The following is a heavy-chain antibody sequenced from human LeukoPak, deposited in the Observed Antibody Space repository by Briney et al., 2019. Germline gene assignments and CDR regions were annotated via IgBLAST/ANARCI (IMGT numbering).Heavy chain of an antibody. V-gene: IGHV3-30*18. D-gene: IGHD3-10*01. CDR3: AKDYDYYGSGSLDY. CDR2: ISYDGSNK. J-gene: IGHJ4*02. CDR1: GFTFSSYG. Sequence: GGSLRLSCAASGFTFSSYGMHWARQAPGKGLEWVAVISYDGSNKYYADSVKGRFTISRDNSKNTLYLQMNSLRAEDTAVYYCAKDYDYYGSGSLDYWGQGTLVTVSS.